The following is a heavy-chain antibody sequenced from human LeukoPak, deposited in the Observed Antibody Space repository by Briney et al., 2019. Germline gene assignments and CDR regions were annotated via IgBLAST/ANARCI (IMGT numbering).Heavy chain of an antibody. V-gene: IGHV3-23*01. CDR1: GFTFSSFA. J-gene: IGHJ4*02. CDR3: AKQGCSGGGCYFDY. D-gene: IGHD2-15*01. CDR2: ISGSGGST. Sequence: GGSLRLSCAASGFTFSSFAMSWVRQAPGKGLEWDSPISGSGGSTFYADSVKGRFTISRDNSKNTLYLQMNSLRAEDTAVYYCAKQGCSGGGCYFDYWGQGTLVTVSS.